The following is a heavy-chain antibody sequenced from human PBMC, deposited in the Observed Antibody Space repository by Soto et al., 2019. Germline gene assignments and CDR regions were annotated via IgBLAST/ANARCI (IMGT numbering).Heavy chain of an antibody. CDR2: IYSSGST. J-gene: IGHJ5*02. D-gene: IGHD3-3*01. CDR1: GGAIGIHY. Sequence: SETLSLTCTISGGAIGIHYWTLILQPAGKGLEWIGRIYSSGSTQYNPSLQSRVTMSLDTSKNQFSLRLESVTAADTAVYYCARGQRFSDWFDPWGQGTLVTVSS. V-gene: IGHV4-4*07. CDR3: ARGQRFSDWFDP.